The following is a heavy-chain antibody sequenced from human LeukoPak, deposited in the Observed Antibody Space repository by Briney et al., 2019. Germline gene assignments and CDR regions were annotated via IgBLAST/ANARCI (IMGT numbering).Heavy chain of an antibody. CDR1: GGTFSSYA. CDR2: IIPTFGTA. J-gene: IGHJ5*02. CDR3: ALVDTAMVTWFDP. Sequence: SVKVSCKASGGTFSSYAISWVRQAPGQGLEWMGRIIPTFGTANYAQKFQGRVTITTDESTSTAYMELSSLRSEDTAVYYCALVDTAMVTWFDPWGQGTLVTVSS. D-gene: IGHD5-18*01. V-gene: IGHV1-69*05.